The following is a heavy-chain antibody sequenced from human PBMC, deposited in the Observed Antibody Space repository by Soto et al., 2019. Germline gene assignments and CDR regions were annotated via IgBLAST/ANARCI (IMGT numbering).Heavy chain of an antibody. CDR3: TKDTGYCSGGRCYSTPYYYYYYGMDA. Sequence: PGGSLRLSCAASGFTFSSYGMHWVRQAPGKGLGWVAVISYDESDIYYSDSLKGRFTISRDNSKNTPYLQMSSLRPEDTAVYYCTKDTGYCSGGRCYSTPYYYYYYGMDAWGQGTTVTVSS. D-gene: IGHD2-15*01. J-gene: IGHJ6*02. V-gene: IGHV3-30*18. CDR2: ISYDESDI. CDR1: GFTFSSYG.